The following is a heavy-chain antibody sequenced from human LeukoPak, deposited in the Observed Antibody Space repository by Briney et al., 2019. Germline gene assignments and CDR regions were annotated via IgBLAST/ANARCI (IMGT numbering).Heavy chain of an antibody. CDR3: ARDGPRGYDVGSIDY. CDR2: IGAYNGNT. V-gene: IGHV1-18*01. D-gene: IGHD5-12*01. CDR1: GYTFTSYG. J-gene: IGHJ4*02. Sequence: GASVKVSCKASGYTFTSYGISWVRQAPGQGLEWMGWIGAYNGNTNYAQKLQGRVTMTTDTSTSTAYMELRSLRSDDTAVYYCARDGPRGYDVGSIDYWGQGTLVTVSS.